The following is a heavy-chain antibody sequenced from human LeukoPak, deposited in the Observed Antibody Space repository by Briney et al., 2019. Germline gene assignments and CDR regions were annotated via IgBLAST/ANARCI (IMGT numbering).Heavy chain of an antibody. Sequence: GGSLTLSCAASGFTVSSNYMSWVRQAPGKGQEWVSVIYSGGSTYYADSVKGRFTISRDNSKNTLYHQMNSLRAEDTAVYYCARVGVRYQLPYWGQGTLVTVSS. D-gene: IGHD2-2*01. CDR1: GFTVSSNY. CDR3: ARVGVRYQLPY. J-gene: IGHJ4*02. CDR2: IYSGGST. V-gene: IGHV3-66*01.